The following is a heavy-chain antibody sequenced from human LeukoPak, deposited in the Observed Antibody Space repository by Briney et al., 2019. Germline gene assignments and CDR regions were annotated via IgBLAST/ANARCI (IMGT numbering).Heavy chain of an antibody. J-gene: IGHJ4*02. CDR2: ISRSGSTK. V-gene: IGHV3-48*04. Sequence: GGSLRLSCAASGFTFSSYAMSWVRQAPGKGLEWVSSISRSGSTKYYADSVKGRFTISRDNAKNSLFLQMNSLRAEDTAIYYCATYRQVLLPFESWGQGTLVTVSS. CDR1: GFTFSSYA. D-gene: IGHD2-8*02. CDR3: ATYRQVLLPFES.